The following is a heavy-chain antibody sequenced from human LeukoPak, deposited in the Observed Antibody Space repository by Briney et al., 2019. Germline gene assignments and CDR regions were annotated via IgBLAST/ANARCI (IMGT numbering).Heavy chain of an antibody. J-gene: IGHJ4*02. CDR2: IKQDGSEK. CDR1: GFTFSSYW. V-gene: IGHV3-7*01. Sequence: PGGSLRLSCAASGFTFSSYWMSWVRQAPGKGLEWVANIKQDGSEKYYVDSVKGRFTISRDNAKNSLYLQMNSLRAEDTAVYYCGGYDGYNLDYFDYWGQGTLVTVSS. CDR3: GGYDGYNLDYFDY. D-gene: IGHD5-12*01.